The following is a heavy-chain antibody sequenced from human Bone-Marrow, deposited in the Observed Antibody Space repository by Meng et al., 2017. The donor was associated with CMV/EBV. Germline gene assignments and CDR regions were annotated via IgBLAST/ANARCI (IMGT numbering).Heavy chain of an antibody. D-gene: IGHD2-2*02. V-gene: IGHV3-30*04. Sequence: GGSLRLSCAASGFTFSSYAMHWVRQAPGKGLEWVAVISYDGSKKYYADSVKGRFTISRDNSKNTLYLQMNRLRAEDTAVYYCAKDSLLTSCYTCYYGMDVWGQGTTVTVSS. CDR1: GFTFSSYA. CDR2: ISYDGSKK. CDR3: AKDSLLTSCYTCYYGMDV. J-gene: IGHJ6*02.